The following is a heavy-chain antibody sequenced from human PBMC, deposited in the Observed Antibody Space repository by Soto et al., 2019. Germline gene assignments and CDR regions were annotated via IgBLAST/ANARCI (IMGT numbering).Heavy chain of an antibody. CDR2: IRSKANNYAT. J-gene: IGHJ4*02. D-gene: IGHD3-10*01. CDR3: AIEGVGFGY. Sequence: VQLVESGGGLLQPGGSVRLSCAASGFTFSVSSMHWVRQASGKGLEWLGRIRSKANNYATSYSESVKGRFNISRDDSQDTMFLQMNSLMTEYTAMYYCAIEGVGFGYWGQGTLVTVSS. CDR1: GFTFSVSS. V-gene: IGHV3-73*01.